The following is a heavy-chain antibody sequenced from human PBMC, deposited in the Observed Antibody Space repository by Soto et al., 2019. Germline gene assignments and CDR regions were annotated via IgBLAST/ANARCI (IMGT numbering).Heavy chain of an antibody. CDR2: IWYDGSNK. CDR1: GFTFSSYG. V-gene: IGHV3-33*01. D-gene: IGHD2-2*01. CDR3: AREWRFVVVPAAKYYYYYGMDV. J-gene: IGHJ6*02. Sequence: QVQLVESGGGVVQPGRSLRLSCAASGFTFSSYGMHWVRQAPDKGLEWVAVIWYDGSNKYYADSVKGRFTISRDNSKNTLYLQMNSLRAEDTAVYYCAREWRFVVVPAAKYYYYYGMDVWGQGTTVTVSS.